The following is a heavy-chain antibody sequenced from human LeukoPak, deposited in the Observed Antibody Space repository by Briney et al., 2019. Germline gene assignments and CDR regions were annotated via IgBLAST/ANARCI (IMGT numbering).Heavy chain of an antibody. Sequence: SETLSLTCTVSGGSISSYYWSWIRQPAGKGLEWIGRIYTSGSTNYNPSLKSRVTMSVDTSKNQFSLKLSSVTAADTAVYYCARSYERRSDEAFDIWGQGTMVTVSS. J-gene: IGHJ3*02. CDR1: GGSISSYY. CDR3: ARSYERRSDEAFDI. D-gene: IGHD5-18*01. CDR2: IYTSGST. V-gene: IGHV4-4*07.